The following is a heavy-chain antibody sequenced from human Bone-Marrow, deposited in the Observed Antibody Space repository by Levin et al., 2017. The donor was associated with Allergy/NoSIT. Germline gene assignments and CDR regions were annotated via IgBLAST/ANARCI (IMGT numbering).Heavy chain of an antibody. CDR3: ARAGGSGPIGHYYGMDV. CDR2: LNPKLGTT. Sequence: ASVKVSCKASGYSFASYEINWVRQVPGQGPEWLGWLNPKLGTTGYAQNLQVRVSMTRNISINTAYLELSSLRFEDTALYYCARAGGSGPIGHYYGMDVWGQGTTVAVSS. V-gene: IGHV1-8*01. CDR1: GYSFASYE. D-gene: IGHD3-10*01. J-gene: IGHJ6*02.